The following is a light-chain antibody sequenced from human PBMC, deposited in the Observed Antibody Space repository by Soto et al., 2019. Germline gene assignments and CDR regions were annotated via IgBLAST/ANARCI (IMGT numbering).Light chain of an antibody. CDR1: QSVSSN. CDR3: HQYGSSPQT. Sequence: EIVMTQSPVTLSVSPGERVTLSCRASQSVSSNLAWYQQKPGQAPSLLIYGAFTRATGIPARFSGTGSGTEFTLTISSLQSEDFAVYYCHQYGSSPQTFGGGTKVDIK. CDR2: GAF. J-gene: IGKJ4*01. V-gene: IGKV3-15*01.